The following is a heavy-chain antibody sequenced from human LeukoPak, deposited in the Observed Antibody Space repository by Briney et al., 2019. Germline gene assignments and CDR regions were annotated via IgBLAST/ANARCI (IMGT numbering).Heavy chain of an antibody. CDR1: GYSFTSYW. CDR3: ARPGGAPGKAANPWLARAYYFDY. CDR2: IYPSDSDT. D-gene: IGHD2-15*01. Sequence: GESLKISCKGSGYSFTSYWIGWVRQMPGKGLEWMGIIYPSDSDTRYSPSFQGQVTISADKSISTAYLQWSSLKASDTAMYYCARPGGAPGKAANPWLARAYYFDYWGRGTLVTVSS. V-gene: IGHV5-51*01. J-gene: IGHJ4*02.